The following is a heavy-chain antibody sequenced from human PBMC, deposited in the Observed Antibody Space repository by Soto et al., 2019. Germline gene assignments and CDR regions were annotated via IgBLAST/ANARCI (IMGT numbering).Heavy chain of an antibody. CDR1: GFSFSTYS. CDR3: ARDVPNWNFGS. D-gene: IGHD1-1*01. Sequence: EVQLVESGGGLVKTGGSLRLSCAASGFSFSTYSMNWVRQAPGKGLEWVSSIIGSSTYIFYADSVKGRFTISRDNAKNSLYLQMNSLRGDDIAVYYCARDVPNWNFGSWGQGTLVTVSS. J-gene: IGHJ4*02. CDR2: IIGSSTYI. V-gene: IGHV3-21*03.